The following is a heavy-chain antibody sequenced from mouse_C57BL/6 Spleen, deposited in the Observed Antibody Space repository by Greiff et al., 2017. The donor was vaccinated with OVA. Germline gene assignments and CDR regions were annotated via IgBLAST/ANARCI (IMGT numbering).Heavy chain of an antibody. CDR3: ARGYYGAMDY. CDR1: GYTFTSYW. J-gene: IGHJ4*01. V-gene: IGHV1-61*01. CDR2: IYPSDSET. Sequence: QVQLKQPGAELVRPGSSVKLSCKASGYTFTSYWMDWVKQRPGQGLEWIGNIYPSDSETHYNQKFKDKDTLTVDKSSSTAYMQLSSLTSEDSAVYYCARGYYGAMDYWGQGTSVTVSS. D-gene: IGHD1-1*01.